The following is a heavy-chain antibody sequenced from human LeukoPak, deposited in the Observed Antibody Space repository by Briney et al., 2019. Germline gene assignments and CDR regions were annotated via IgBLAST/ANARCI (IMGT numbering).Heavy chain of an antibody. D-gene: IGHD4-11*01. CDR1: GFTFSSYA. CDR2: LNHDGSEK. CDR3: ARSGGLQKFDY. Sequence: TGGSLRLSCAASGFTFSSYAMSWVRQAPGKGPEWVANLNHDGSEKYYVDSVKGRFIISRDNAKNSLSLQMNSLRAEDTAVYYCARSGGLQKFDYWGQGTLVTVSS. V-gene: IGHV3-7*01. J-gene: IGHJ4*02.